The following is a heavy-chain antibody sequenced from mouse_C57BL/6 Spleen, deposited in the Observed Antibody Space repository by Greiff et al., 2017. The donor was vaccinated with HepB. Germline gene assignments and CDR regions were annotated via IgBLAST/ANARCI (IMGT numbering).Heavy chain of an antibody. Sequence: EVKLMESGGGLVKPGGSLKLSCAASGFTFSSYAMSWVRQTPEKRLEWVATISDGGSYTYYTDNVKGRFTISRDNAKNNLYLQMSHLKSEDTAMYYCARDRGDYWGQGTSVTVSS. CDR3: ARDRGDY. V-gene: IGHV5-4*01. D-gene: IGHD3-1*01. CDR1: GFTFSSYA. J-gene: IGHJ4*01. CDR2: ISDGGSYT.